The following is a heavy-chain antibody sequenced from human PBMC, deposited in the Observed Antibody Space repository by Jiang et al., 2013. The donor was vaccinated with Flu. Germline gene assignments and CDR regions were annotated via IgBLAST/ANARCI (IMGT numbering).Heavy chain of an antibody. CDR3: ARVGPYSSSWYKGSYFDY. D-gene: IGHD6-13*01. V-gene: IGHV4-34*01. CDR2: NHSGST. J-gene: IGHJ4*02. Sequence: NHSGSTNYNRPSKSRVTISVDTSKNQFSLKLSSVTAADTAVYYCARVGPYSSSWYKGSYFDYWGQGTLVTVSS.